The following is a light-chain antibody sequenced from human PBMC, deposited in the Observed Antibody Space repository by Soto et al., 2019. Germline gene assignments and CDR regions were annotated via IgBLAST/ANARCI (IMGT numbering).Light chain of an antibody. J-gene: IGKJ2*01. Sequence: DIQMTQSPASLSASVGDRVTITCRASQTISSYLNWYQQKAGAAPKLLIYSASTLQSGVPSRFSSSGFGTDYTLTISSLQPADFAVYYCQQTFRTPHTFGQGTKLDIK. CDR3: QQTFRTPHT. V-gene: IGKV1-39*01. CDR2: SAS. CDR1: QTISSY.